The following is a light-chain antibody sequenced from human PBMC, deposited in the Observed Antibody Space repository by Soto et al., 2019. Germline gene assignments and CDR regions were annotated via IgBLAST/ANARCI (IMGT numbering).Light chain of an antibody. CDR3: QQRSNWPFT. CDR2: DAS. CDR1: QSVSDY. J-gene: IGKJ5*01. V-gene: IGKV3-11*01. Sequence: ETVLTQSPARLSLSPGERATLSCRAGQSVSDYLAWYQQKPGQPPRLLFFDASNRATGIPARFSGSGSGTDFTLTISSLEAEDFAVYYCQQRSNWPFTFGQGTRLEIK.